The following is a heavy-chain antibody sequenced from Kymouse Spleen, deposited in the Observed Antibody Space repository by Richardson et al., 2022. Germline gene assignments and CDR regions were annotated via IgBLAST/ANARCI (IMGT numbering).Heavy chain of an antibody. CDR3: AALYYYGSGSYPNWFDP. Sequence: QVQLQQWGAGLLKPSETLSLTCAVYGGSFSGYYWSWIRQPPGKGLEWIGEINHSGSTNYNPSLKSRVTISVDTSKNQFSLKLSSVTAADTAVYYCAALYYYGSGSYPNWFDPWGQGTLVTVSS. CDR2: INHSGST. J-gene: IGHJ5*02. CDR1: GGSFSGYY. V-gene: IGHV4-34*01. D-gene: IGHD3-10*01.